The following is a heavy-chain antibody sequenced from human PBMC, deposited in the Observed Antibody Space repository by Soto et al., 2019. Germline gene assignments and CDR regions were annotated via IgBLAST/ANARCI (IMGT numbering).Heavy chain of an antibody. CDR3: AKRRGVGLTRSSVDY. CDR1: GHTFNRHY. D-gene: IGHD1-26*01. CDR2: IDPSGGDT. J-gene: IGHJ4*02. V-gene: IGHV1-46*02. Sequence: QVQLVQSGAEVRKPGASVKVSCKATGHTFNRHYIQWVRQVPGQGLEWMGMIDPSGGDTNYAKKFQGRVTLTSVTSTSTVYMELRSLRSEDTAVYYCAKRRGVGLTRSSVDYWGPGTLVIVSS.